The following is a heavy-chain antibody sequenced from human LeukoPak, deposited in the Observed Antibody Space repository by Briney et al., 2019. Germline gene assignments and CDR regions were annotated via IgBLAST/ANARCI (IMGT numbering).Heavy chain of an antibody. CDR2: IYYSGST. CDR3: ARTGLGYCSSTSCYQWYFDL. V-gene: IGHV4-30-4*08. Sequence: TFGDYAMSWVRQPPGKGLEWIGYIYYSGSTYYNPSLKSRVTISVDTSKNQFSLKLSSVTAADTAVYYCARTGLGYCSSTSCYQWYFDLWGRGTLVTVSS. D-gene: IGHD2-2*01. CDR1: TFGDYA. J-gene: IGHJ2*01.